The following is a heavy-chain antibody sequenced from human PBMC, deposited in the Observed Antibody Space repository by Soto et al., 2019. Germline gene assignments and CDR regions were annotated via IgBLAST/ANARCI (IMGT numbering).Heavy chain of an antibody. CDR3: ARGPLGAFAI. Sequence: QVQLVESGGGLVKPGGSLRLSCAASGFSFSGSYMSWIRQAPGKGLEWVSYIRSGGSNEYYAASVRGRFAISRDDAKISLYLQLTSLRAGDTAVYYCARGPLGAFAIWGQGTMVTVSS. CDR2: IRSGGSNE. V-gene: IGHV3-11*01. CDR1: GFSFSGSY. J-gene: IGHJ3*02.